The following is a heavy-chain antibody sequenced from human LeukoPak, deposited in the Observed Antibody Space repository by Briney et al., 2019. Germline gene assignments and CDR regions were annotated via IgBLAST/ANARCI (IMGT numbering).Heavy chain of an antibody. CDR1: GFSFTSYW. V-gene: IGHV3-7*01. CDR2: INPGGSGR. J-gene: IGHJ4*02. Sequence: PGGSLRLSCAASGFSFTSYWMTWVRQAPGKGLEWVANINPGGSGRNYVDSVKGRFTISRDNAKNSLYLQMNSLRAEDTAVYYCARDGEGCSKGACSLFRYWGQGSLVTVSS. CDR3: ARDGEGCSKGACSLFRY. D-gene: IGHD7-27*01.